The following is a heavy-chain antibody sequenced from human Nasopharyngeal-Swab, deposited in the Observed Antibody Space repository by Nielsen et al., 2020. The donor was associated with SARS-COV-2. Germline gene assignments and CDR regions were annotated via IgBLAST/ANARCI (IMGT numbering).Heavy chain of an antibody. CDR3: ARGGVWFGELGLDY. CDR2: ISYDGSNK. D-gene: IGHD3-10*01. J-gene: IGHJ4*02. V-gene: IGHV3-30-3*01. Sequence: GESLKISCAASGFTFSSYAMHWVRQAPGKGPEWVAVISYDGSNKYYADSVKGRFTISRDNSKNTLYLQMNSLRAEDTAVYYCARGGVWFGELGLDYWGQGTLVTVSS. CDR1: GFTFSSYA.